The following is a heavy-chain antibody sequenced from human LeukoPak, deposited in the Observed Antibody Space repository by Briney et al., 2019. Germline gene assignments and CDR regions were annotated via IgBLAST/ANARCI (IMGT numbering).Heavy chain of an antibody. CDR3: ARGEEGANTPGPFDT. J-gene: IGHJ4*02. Sequence: GGSLRLSCEGSGITFTSYNMNWVPDPPGRGLECLSSISTSSSNIFYAESVKGRFTISRDNAKNSVYLQMNSLRADDTAVYYCARGEEGANTPGPFDTWGQGTLVTVSS. CDR1: GITFTSYN. CDR2: ISTSSSNI. V-gene: IGHV3-21*01. D-gene: IGHD1-26*01.